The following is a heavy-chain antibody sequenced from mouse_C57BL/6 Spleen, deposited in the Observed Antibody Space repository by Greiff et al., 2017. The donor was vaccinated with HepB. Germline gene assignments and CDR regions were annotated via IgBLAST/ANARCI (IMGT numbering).Heavy chain of an antibody. CDR3: ARRGYYYGSSYGYWYFDV. CDR2: ISNFANSI. Sequence: EVQGVESGGGLVQPGGSLKLSCAASGFTFSDYGMPWVRQAPRKGLEWVAFISNFANSIYYADTLTGRVTISKENAKNTLYLEMSSLRSEDTAMYYCARRGYYYGSSYGYWYFDVWGTGTTVTVSS. D-gene: IGHD1-1*01. CDR1: GFTFSDYG. V-gene: IGHV5-15*01. J-gene: IGHJ1*03.